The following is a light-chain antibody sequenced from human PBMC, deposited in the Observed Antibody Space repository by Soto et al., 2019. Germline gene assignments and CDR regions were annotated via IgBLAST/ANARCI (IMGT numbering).Light chain of an antibody. Sequence: EFVLTQSPGTLSLSPGERATLSCRASQSVSTSYLAWYQQKPGQAPRLLIYGASNRATGIPDRFSGSGSGTDFALTISSLEPEYFAVYYGQQYGSAPALSLGGGTKVAIK. CDR1: QSVSTSY. V-gene: IGKV3-20*01. CDR3: QQYGSAPALS. CDR2: GAS. J-gene: IGKJ4*01.